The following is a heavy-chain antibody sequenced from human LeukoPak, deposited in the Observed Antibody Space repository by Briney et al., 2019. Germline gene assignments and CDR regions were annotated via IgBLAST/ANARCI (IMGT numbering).Heavy chain of an antibody. CDR1: GGTFTSYG. V-gene: IGHV1-18*01. CDR3: ARDFYSSGNRYFDY. Sequence: ASVKVSCKASGGTFTSYGISWVRQAPGQGLEWMGWISAYNGNTNYAQKPQGRVTMTTDTSTSTAYMELRSLRSDDTAVYYCARDFYSSGNRYFDYWGQGTLVTVSS. D-gene: IGHD3-10*01. CDR2: ISAYNGNT. J-gene: IGHJ4*02.